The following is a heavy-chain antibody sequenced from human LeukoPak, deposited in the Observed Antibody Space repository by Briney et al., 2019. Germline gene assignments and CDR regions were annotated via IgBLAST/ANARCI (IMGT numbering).Heavy chain of an antibody. CDR1: GYTFTAYY. Sequence: ASVKVSCKASGYTFTAYYMHWLRQAPGQGLEWMGWISAYNGNTNYAQKLQGRVTMTTDTSTSTAYMELRSLRSDDTAVYYCARVLGYCTNGVCSPHYYYYMDVWGKGTTVTVSS. CDR2: ISAYNGNT. CDR3: ARVLGYCTNGVCSPHYYYYMDV. D-gene: IGHD2-8*01. V-gene: IGHV1-18*04. J-gene: IGHJ6*03.